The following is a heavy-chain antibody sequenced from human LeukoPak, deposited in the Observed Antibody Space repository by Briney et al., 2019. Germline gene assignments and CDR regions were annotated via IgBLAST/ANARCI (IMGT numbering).Heavy chain of an antibody. CDR1: GGSFSGYC. CDR2: INHSGST. V-gene: IGHV4-34*01. D-gene: IGHD6-13*01. Sequence: PSETLSLTCAVYGGSFSGYCWSWIRQPPGKGLEWIGEINHSGSTNYNPSLKSRVTISVDTSKNQFSLKLSSVTAADTAVYYCARYSSSWSGWFDPWGQGTLVTVSS. J-gene: IGHJ5*02. CDR3: ARYSSSWSGWFDP.